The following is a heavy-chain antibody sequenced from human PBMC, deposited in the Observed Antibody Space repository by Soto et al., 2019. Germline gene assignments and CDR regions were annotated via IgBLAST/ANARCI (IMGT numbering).Heavy chain of an antibody. CDR2: IDPSDSYT. D-gene: IGHD6-13*01. Sequence: GESLKISCKGSGYSFTSYWISWARQMPGKGLEWMGRIDPSDSYTNYSPSFQGHVTISADESISTAYLQWSSLKASDTAMYYCARLGSAAAGEDYYYYYGMDVWGQGTTVTVSS. CDR1: GYSFTSYW. V-gene: IGHV5-10-1*01. J-gene: IGHJ6*02. CDR3: ARLGSAAAGEDYYYYYGMDV.